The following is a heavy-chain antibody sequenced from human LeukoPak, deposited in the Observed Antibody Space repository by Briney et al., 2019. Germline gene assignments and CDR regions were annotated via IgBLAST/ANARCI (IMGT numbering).Heavy chain of an antibody. CDR3: AKLGYYDSSGYYYPGEYFDY. CDR2: ISGSGGST. D-gene: IGHD3-22*01. J-gene: IGHJ4*02. CDR1: GFTFSSYG. V-gene: IGHV3-23*01. Sequence: GGSLRLSCAASGFTFSSYGMSWVRQAPGKGLEWVSAISGSGGSTYYADSVKGRFTISRDNSKNTLYLQMNSLRAEDTAVYYCAKLGYYDSSGYYYPGEYFDYWGQGTLVTVSS.